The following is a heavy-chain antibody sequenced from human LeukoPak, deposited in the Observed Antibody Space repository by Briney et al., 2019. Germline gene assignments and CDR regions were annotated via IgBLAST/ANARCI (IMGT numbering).Heavy chain of an antibody. D-gene: IGHD6-19*01. Sequence: ASVKVSCKASGGTFSSYAISWVRQAPGQGLEWMGGIIPIFGTANYAQKFQGRVTITADESTSTAYMELSSLRAEDTAVYYCARDPGAGTWEGTFDYWGQGTLVTASS. CDR1: GGTFSSYA. CDR3: ARDPGAGTWEGTFDY. J-gene: IGHJ4*02. V-gene: IGHV1-69*13. CDR2: IIPIFGTA.